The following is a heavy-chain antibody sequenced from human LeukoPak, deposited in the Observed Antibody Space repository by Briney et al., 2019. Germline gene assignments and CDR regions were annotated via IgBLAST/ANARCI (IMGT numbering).Heavy chain of an antibody. J-gene: IGHJ3*02. CDR2: INPNGGGT. D-gene: IGHD3-16*01. CDR1: GGTFSSYA. Sequence: ASVKVSCKASGGTFSSYAISWVRQAPGQGLEWIGWINPNGGGTSYSQKFQGRVAMTRDTSIRSAYMELSGLRADDTAVYYCARPLGISEAFDIWGQGTVVIVSS. CDR3: ARPLGISEAFDI. V-gene: IGHV1-2*02.